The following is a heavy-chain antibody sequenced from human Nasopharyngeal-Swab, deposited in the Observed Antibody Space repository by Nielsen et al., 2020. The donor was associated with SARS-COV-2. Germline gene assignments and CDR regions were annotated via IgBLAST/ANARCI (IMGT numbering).Heavy chain of an antibody. Sequence: SETLSLTFTVSGGSISSYYWSWIGQPAGKGLDWIGRIYTSGSTNYNPSLKSPVTISVDTSKNQFSLKLSSVTAADTAVYYCARGGKAGDYYYYYMDVWGKGTTVTVSS. CDR3: ARGGKAGDYYYYYMDV. CDR2: IYTSGST. J-gene: IGHJ6*03. D-gene: IGHD6-19*01. V-gene: IGHV4-4*07. CDR1: GGSISSYY.